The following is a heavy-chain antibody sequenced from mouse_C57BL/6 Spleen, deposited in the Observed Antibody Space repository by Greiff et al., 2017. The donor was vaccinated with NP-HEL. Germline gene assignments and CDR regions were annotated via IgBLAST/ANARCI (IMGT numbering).Heavy chain of an antibody. CDR3: ARTYYGSSYPYAMDY. Sequence: VQLVESGAELVKPGASVKISCKASGSAFSSYWMNWVKQRPGKGLEWIGQIYPGDGDTNYNGNVKGKATLTADKSSSTAYMQISSLTSEDSAVYFCARTYYGSSYPYAMDYWGQGTSVTGSS. CDR1: GSAFSSYW. J-gene: IGHJ4*01. CDR2: IYPGDGDT. D-gene: IGHD1-1*01. V-gene: IGHV1-80*01.